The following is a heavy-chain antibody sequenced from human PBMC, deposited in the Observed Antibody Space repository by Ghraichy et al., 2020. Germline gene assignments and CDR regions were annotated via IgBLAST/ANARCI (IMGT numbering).Heavy chain of an antibody. Sequence: ASVKVSCKASGYNFKSYSISWVRQAPGQGLEWMGWVTAYNGDTNYAQKFQDRVTMTTETSTNTAYMELRSLRYDDSAIYYCVRDPYSGYDSRDYWGQGTLVTCSS. D-gene: IGHD5-12*01. CDR2: VTAYNGDT. CDR1: GYNFKSYS. J-gene: IGHJ4*02. V-gene: IGHV1-18*04. CDR3: VRDPYSGYDSRDY.